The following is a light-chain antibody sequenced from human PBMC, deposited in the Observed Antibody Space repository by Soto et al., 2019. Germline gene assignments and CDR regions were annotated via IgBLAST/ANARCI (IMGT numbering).Light chain of an antibody. J-gene: IGKJ1*01. CDR2: AAS. CDR3: LQDYNYPWT. CDR1: QGIRND. Sequence: AIQMTQSPSSLSASVGDRVTTTCRASQGIRNDLGWYQQKPGKAPKLLIYAASSLPSGVPSRFSGSGSGTDFTLTISSLQPEDFATYYCLQDYNYPWTFGQGTKVEIK. V-gene: IGKV1-6*01.